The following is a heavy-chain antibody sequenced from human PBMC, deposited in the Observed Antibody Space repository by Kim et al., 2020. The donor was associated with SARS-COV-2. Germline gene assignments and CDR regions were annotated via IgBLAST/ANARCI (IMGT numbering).Heavy chain of an antibody. Sequence: GGSLRLSCAASGFTFSSYAMSWVRQAPGKGLEWVSAISGSGGSTYYADSVKGRFTISRDNSKNTLYLQMNSLRAEDTAVYYWAKEGPRDSEDCYGSGSYYPRPFYYWGQGTLVTVSS. CDR2: ISGSGGST. CDR1: GFTFSSYA. CDR3: AKEGPRDSEDCYGSGSYYPRPFYY. V-gene: IGHV3-23*01. D-gene: IGHD3-10*01. J-gene: IGHJ4*02.